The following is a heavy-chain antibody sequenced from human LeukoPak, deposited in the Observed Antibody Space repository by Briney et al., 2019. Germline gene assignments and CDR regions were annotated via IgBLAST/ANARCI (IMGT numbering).Heavy chain of an antibody. CDR2: INAGNGNT. J-gene: IGHJ4*02. D-gene: IGHD3-16*02. Sequence: ASVKVSCKASGYTFTSYAMHWVRQAPGQRLEWMGWINAGNGNTIYSQKFQGRVTITRDTSATTAYMELSSLRSEDTAVYYCARSWGSLIDYFDYWGQGTLVTVSS. CDR1: GYTFTSYA. CDR3: ARSWGSLIDYFDY. V-gene: IGHV1-3*01.